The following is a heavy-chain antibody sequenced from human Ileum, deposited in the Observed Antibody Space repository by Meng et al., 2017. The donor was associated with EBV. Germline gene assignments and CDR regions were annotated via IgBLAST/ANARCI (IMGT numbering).Heavy chain of an antibody. CDR2: IWYDGSNK. D-gene: IGHD6-19*01. CDR1: GFSSSNYG. V-gene: IGHV3-33*01. J-gene: IGHJ4*02. Sequence: EGAGGGLVRPGSCLCSSWGASGFSSSNYGMYWVRQAPGKGLEWVSVIWYDGSNKYYGDSVKGRFTVSRDNSKNTVSLQMNSLRVEDTAVYYCARLGSGWAADYWGQGTLVTVSS. CDR3: ARLGSGWAADY.